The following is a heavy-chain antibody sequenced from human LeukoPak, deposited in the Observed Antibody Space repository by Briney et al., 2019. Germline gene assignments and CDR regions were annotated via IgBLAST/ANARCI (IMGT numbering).Heavy chain of an antibody. V-gene: IGHV1-69*05. D-gene: IGHD1-14*01. CDR3: TLHPGSRPPFPSGDY. CDR1: GGTFSSYA. CDR2: IIPIFGTA. Sequence: ASVKVSCKASGGTFSSYAVSWVPQAPGQGLEWMGGIIPIFGTANYAQKFQGRVTITTDESTSTAYMEPSSLRSEDTTVYYCTLHPGSRPPFPSGDYWSQATLVTVSS. J-gene: IGHJ4*01.